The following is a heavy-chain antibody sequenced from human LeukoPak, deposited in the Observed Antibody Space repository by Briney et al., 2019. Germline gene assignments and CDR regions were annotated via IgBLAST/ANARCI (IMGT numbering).Heavy chain of an antibody. Sequence: GGSLRLSCAASGFTFSSYGMHWVRQAPGKGLEWVAVIWYDGSNKYYADSVKGRFTISRDNSKNTLYLQMNSPRAEDTAVHYCARDHSSGWPSRGEDYYYGMDVWGQGTTVTVSS. CDR2: IWYDGSNK. J-gene: IGHJ6*02. D-gene: IGHD6-19*01. CDR3: ARDHSSGWPSRGEDYYYGMDV. CDR1: GFTFSSYG. V-gene: IGHV3-33*01.